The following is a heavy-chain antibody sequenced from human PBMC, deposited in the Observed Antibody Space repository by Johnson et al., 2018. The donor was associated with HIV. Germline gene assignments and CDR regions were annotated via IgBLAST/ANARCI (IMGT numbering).Heavy chain of an antibody. CDR2: IKQDGSEK. CDR3: ARDASWDDAFDI. CDR1: GFTFSNYA. J-gene: IGHJ3*02. V-gene: IGHV3-7*01. Sequence: VQLVESGGGLVQPGGSLRLSCAASGFTFSNYAMSWVRQAPGKGLERVAKIKQDGSEKYYVDSVKGRFTISRDNAKNSLYLQMNSLRDEDTAVYYCARDASWDDAFDIWGQGTMVTVSS. D-gene: IGHD2-2*01.